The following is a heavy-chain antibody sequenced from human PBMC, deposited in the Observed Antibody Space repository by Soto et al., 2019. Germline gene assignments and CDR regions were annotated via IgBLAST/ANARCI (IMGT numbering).Heavy chain of an antibody. Sequence: EVQLLESGGGLVQPGGSLRLSCAASGFTFSTYARNWVRQAPGKGLEWVSGISGSGDSTYYADSVKGRFTVSRDNSKNTLYLQMNSLRAEDTAVFYCAKERSRGWSFDYWGQGTLVTVSS. CDR1: GFTFSTYA. CDR2: ISGSGDST. CDR3: AKERSRGWSFDY. D-gene: IGHD6-19*01. V-gene: IGHV3-23*01. J-gene: IGHJ4*02.